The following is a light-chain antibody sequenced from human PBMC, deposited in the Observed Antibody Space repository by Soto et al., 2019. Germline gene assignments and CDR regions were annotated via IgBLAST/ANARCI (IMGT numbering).Light chain of an antibody. J-gene: IGLJ1*01. Sequence: QSVLTQPRSVSGSPGQSVTISCTGTSSDVGGYNYVSWYQQHPGKAPKLMIYDVSKRPSGVPDRFSGSKSGNTASLTISGLQAEDEADYYCCSYAGSYTYAFATGTKLTVL. CDR3: CSYAGSYTYA. CDR1: SSDVGGYNY. V-gene: IGLV2-11*01. CDR2: DVS.